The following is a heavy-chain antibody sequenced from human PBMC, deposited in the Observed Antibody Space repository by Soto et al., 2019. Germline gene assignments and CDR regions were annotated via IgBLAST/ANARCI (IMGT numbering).Heavy chain of an antibody. Sequence: QVQLQQWGAGLLKPSETLSLTCAVYGGSFSGYYWSWIRQPPGKGLEWIGEINHSGSTNYNPSLTSRVTIAVDTSKNQFSLKLRSVTAADTAVYYCARGRISAGGPTAYWGQGTLVTVSS. D-gene: IGHD6-13*01. J-gene: IGHJ4*02. CDR1: GGSFSGYY. CDR2: INHSGST. CDR3: ARGRISAGGPTAY. V-gene: IGHV4-34*01.